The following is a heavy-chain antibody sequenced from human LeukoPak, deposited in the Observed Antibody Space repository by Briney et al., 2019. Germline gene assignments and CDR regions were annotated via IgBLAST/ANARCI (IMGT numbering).Heavy chain of an antibody. D-gene: IGHD1-1*01. CDR1: GFTFSSYG. Sequence: GGSLRLSCAASGFTFSSYGMHWVSQAPGKGLEWVAVISKDGTYTYYVDSVKGRFTISRDNSKNTLYLQINSLRAEDTAVYYCAKESAGRWNLSPWGQGTQVTVSS. V-gene: IGHV3-30*18. J-gene: IGHJ5*02. CDR2: ISKDGTYT. CDR3: AKESAGRWNLSP.